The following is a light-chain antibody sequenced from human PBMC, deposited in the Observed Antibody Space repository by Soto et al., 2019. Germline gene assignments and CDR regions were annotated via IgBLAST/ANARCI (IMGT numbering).Light chain of an antibody. CDR3: QQGFNTPHT. V-gene: IGKV1-39*01. Sequence: DIQMTQSPSSLSASVGDRVTITCRASQSINNCLNWYQQRPGEAPKLLIYAASNLQSGVTSRFSGSGSGTHFTLTITSLQPEDFASYYCQQGFNTPHTFGPGTRVDIK. J-gene: IGKJ3*01. CDR1: QSINNC. CDR2: AAS.